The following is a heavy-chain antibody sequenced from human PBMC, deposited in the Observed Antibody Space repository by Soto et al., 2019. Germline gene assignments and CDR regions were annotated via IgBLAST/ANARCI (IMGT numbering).Heavy chain of an antibody. CDR3: ARGFWRYWSAGSCLGDY. V-gene: IGHV1-18*01. CDR1: GYTFTDYG. J-gene: IGHJ4*02. Sequence: QVQLVQSGAEVKKPGASVKVSCKASGYTFTDYGISWVRQAPGQGLEWMGWISNYNGNRKYVQRLQGRVTMTTDTSTSTAYMELRSLRSDDKAVYYCARGFWRYWSAGSCLGDYWGQGTLVTVSS. CDR2: ISNYNGNR. D-gene: IGHD2-15*01.